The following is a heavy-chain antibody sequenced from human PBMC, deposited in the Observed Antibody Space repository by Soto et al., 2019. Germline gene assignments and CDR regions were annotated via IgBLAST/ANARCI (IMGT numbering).Heavy chain of an antibody. CDR2: IYYSGST. CDR3: ARDPEERDFGGNSDAFDI. Sequence: QVQLQESGPGLVKPSQTLSLTCTVSGGSISSGDYYWSWIRQPPGKGLEWIGYIYYSGSTYYNPSLKSRVTISVDTSKNQFSLKLSSVTAADTAVYYCARDPEERDFGGNSDAFDIWGQGTMVTVSS. J-gene: IGHJ3*02. CDR1: GGSISSGDYY. D-gene: IGHD2-21*02. V-gene: IGHV4-30-4*01.